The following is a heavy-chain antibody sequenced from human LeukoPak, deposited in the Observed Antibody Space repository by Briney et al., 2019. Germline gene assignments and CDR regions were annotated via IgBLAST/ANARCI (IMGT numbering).Heavy chain of an antibody. CDR3: ARDKAGSAFDI. Sequence: SVKVSCKASGGTFSSYAISWVRQAPGQGLEWMGRIIPILGIANYAQKFQGRVTITADKSTSTAYMGLSSLRSEDTAVYYCARDKAGSAFDIWGQGTMVTVSS. V-gene: IGHV1-69*04. CDR2: IIPILGIA. D-gene: IGHD6-19*01. CDR1: GGTFSSYA. J-gene: IGHJ3*02.